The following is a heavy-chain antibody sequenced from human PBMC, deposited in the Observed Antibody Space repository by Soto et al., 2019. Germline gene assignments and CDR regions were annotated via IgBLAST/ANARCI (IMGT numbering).Heavy chain of an antibody. V-gene: IGHV1-2*02. CDR1: GYTFTGYY. CDR2: INPNSGGT. Sequence: SVKGSCKASGYTFTGYYMHWGRQAPVQGLEWMGWINPNSGGTNYAQKFQGRVTMTRDTSISAAYMELSRLRSDDTAVYYCARGGSAVVTAIRSDYWGQGTLVTVSS. J-gene: IGHJ4*02. D-gene: IGHD2-21*02. CDR3: ARGGSAVVTAIRSDY.